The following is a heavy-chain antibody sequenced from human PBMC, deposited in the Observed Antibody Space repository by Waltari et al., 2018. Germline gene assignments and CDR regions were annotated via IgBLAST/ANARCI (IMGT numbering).Heavy chain of an antibody. D-gene: IGHD4-17*01. Sequence: QLQLQESGPGLVKPSETLSLTCTVSGGSISSSSYYWGWIRQPPGKVLEWIGSIYYSGSTYYNPSLKSRVTISVDTSKNQFSLKLSSVTAADTAVYYCAGGVTTSPFDYWGQGTLVTVSS. CDR3: AGGVTTSPFDY. V-gene: IGHV4-39*01. CDR1: GGSISSSSYY. CDR2: IYYSGST. J-gene: IGHJ4*02.